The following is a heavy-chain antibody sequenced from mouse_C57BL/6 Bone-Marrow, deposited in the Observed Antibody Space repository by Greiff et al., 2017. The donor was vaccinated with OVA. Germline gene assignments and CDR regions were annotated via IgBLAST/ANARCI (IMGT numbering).Heavy chain of an antibody. CDR2: IYPGSGST. D-gene: IGHD1-1*01. CDR1: GYTFTSYW. CDR3: ARGGTTVVATRDY. J-gene: IGHJ2*01. V-gene: IGHV1-55*01. Sequence: QVQLQQSGAELVKPGASVKMSCKASGYTFTSYWITWVKQRPGQGLEWIGDIYPGSGSTNYNEKFQSKATLTVDTSSSTAYMQLSSLTSEDSEVNYGARGGTTVVATRDYWGQGTTLTVSS.